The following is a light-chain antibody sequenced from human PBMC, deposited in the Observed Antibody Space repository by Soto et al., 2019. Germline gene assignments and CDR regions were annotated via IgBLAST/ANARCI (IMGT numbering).Light chain of an antibody. CDR3: SSYAGSSTHVV. Sequence: QSVLTQPASVSGSPGQSITISCTGISSDVGSYNLVSWYQQHPGKAPKVMIYEGTKWPSGVSNRFSGSRPGNTASLTISGLQAEDEAHYYCSSYAGSSTHVVFGGGTKLTVL. V-gene: IGLV2-23*01. CDR2: EGT. J-gene: IGLJ2*01. CDR1: SSDVGSYNL.